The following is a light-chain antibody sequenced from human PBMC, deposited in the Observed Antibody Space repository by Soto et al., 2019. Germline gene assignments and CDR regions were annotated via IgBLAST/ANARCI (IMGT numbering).Light chain of an antibody. Sequence: AIRMTQSPSSLSASTGDRVTITCRASQGISSYLAWYQQKPGKAPKLLIYDASTMQSGVPSRFSGSGSGTDLTLTISCLQSEDFATYYCQQYYSYPLTFGGGTKVEIK. CDR1: QGISSY. CDR2: DAS. J-gene: IGKJ4*01. V-gene: IGKV1-8*01. CDR3: QQYYSYPLT.